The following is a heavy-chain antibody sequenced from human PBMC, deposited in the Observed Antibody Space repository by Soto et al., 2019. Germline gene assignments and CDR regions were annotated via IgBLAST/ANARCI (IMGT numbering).Heavy chain of an antibody. CDR2: IYTSGST. D-gene: IGHD3-3*01. Sequence: PSETLSLTCTVSGGSISSYYWSWIRQPAGKGLEWIGRIYTSGSTNYNPSLKSRVTMSVDTSKNQFSLKLSSVTAADTAVYYCARDSDYHFWSGYYIWFDPWGQGTLVTVSS. V-gene: IGHV4-4*07. J-gene: IGHJ5*02. CDR3: ARDSDYHFWSGYYIWFDP. CDR1: GGSISSYY.